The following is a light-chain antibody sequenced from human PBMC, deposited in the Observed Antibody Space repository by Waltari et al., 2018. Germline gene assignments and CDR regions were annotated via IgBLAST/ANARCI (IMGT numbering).Light chain of an antibody. CDR2: KDS. CDR1: ALPKQH. V-gene: IGLV3-25*03. J-gene: IGLJ2*01. CDR3: QSADSSGTNVV. Sequence: SYELTQPPSVSVSPGQTARITCSGDALPKQHAYWYQQKPGQAPGLVIYKDSERPSGIPERCSGSSSGTTVTLTISGVQAEDEADYYCQSADSSGTNVVFGGGTKLTVL.